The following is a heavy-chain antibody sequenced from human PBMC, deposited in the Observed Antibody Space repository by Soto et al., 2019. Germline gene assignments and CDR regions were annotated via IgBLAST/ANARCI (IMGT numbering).Heavy chain of an antibody. Sequence: QVQLVQSGAEVKKPGASVKVSCETSGYTFTTYYMHWVRRAPGQGLEWMGMINPCGGSTSYAQKFQGRVTMTRDTSTRTIYMELSSLRRDDTAIYYCARRAYNYANMDVWGQGTTVTVSS. V-gene: IGHV1-46*01. J-gene: IGHJ6*02. D-gene: IGHD5-18*01. CDR1: GYTFTTYY. CDR3: ARRAYNYANMDV. CDR2: INPCGGST.